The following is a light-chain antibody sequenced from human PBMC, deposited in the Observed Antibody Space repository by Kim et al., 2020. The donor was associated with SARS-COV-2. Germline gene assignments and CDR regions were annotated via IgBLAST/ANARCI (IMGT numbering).Light chain of an antibody. V-gene: IGKV3-11*01. CDR3: QQRRNWPRLT. Sequence: PGERATLSCRASQSVNNFVAWYQLKPNQAPRLLIYDASNRATGIPARFSGSGSGTDFTLTISSLEPEDFALYYCQQRRNWPRLTFGGGTKVDIK. J-gene: IGKJ4*01. CDR1: QSVNNF. CDR2: DAS.